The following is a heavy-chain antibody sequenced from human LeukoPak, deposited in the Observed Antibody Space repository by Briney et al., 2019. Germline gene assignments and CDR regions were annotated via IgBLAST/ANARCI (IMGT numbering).Heavy chain of an antibody. CDR3: ARGSEVVAAANNWFDP. Sequence: GGSLRLSCAASGFTVSSNYMSWVRQAPGKGLEWVSYISSSGSTIYYADSVKGRFTISRDNAKNSLYLQVNSLRAEDTAVYYCARGSEVVAAANNWFDPWGQGTLVTVSS. D-gene: IGHD2-2*01. V-gene: IGHV3-11*04. J-gene: IGHJ5*02. CDR2: ISSSGSTI. CDR1: GFTVSSNY.